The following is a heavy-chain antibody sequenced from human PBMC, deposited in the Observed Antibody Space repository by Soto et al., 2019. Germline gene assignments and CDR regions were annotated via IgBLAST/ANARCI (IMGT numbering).Heavy chain of an antibody. CDR2: IDPSDSYT. D-gene: IGHD6-6*01. V-gene: IGHV5-10-1*01. CDR3: ARLALGSDGIAAPRNYYYYGMDV. Sequence: PGESLKISCKGSGYSFTSYRISWVRQMPGKGLEWMGRIDPSDSYTNYSPSFQGHVTISADKSISTAYLQWSSLKASDTAMYYCARLALGSDGIAAPRNYYYYGMDVWGQGTTVTVSS. J-gene: IGHJ6*02. CDR1: GYSFTSYR.